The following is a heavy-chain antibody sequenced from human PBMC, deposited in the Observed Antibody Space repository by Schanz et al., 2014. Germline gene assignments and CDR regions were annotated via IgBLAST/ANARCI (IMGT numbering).Heavy chain of an antibody. D-gene: IGHD2-2*01. CDR2: INHSGST. Sequence: QVHLQQWGAGLLKPSETLSLTCAVYGGSFSGYYWSWIRQPPEKGLEWIGEINHSGSTNYNPSLRSRFPISVEASKIQFSLTLTSVPAADTAVYYCARWDQLLQGRDAFDIWGRGTLVTVSP. CDR1: GGSFSGYY. V-gene: IGHV4-34*01. CDR3: ARWDQLLQGRDAFDI. J-gene: IGHJ3*02.